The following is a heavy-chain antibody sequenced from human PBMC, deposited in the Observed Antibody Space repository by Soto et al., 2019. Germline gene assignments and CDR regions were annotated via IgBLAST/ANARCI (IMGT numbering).Heavy chain of an antibody. V-gene: IGHV4-59*11. J-gene: IGHJ5*02. D-gene: IGHD6-19*01. Sequence: VAGGTSVDHGCRCILKTQGKGLEWIGDIYYSGSTNYNPSLKSRVTISVDTSKNQFSLKLSSVTAADTAVYYCARVGRGWLVLFGTHWFDPWGQGTLVTVSS. CDR2: IYYSGST. CDR1: GGTSVDHG. CDR3: ARVGRGWLVLFGTHWFDP.